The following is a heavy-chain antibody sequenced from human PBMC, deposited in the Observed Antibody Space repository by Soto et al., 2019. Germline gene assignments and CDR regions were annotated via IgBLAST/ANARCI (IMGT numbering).Heavy chain of an antibody. V-gene: IGHV1-18*01. CDR1: GYTLTSYG. CDR3: ARAHCTNGVCYTGYYFDY. CDR2: GSAYNGNT. D-gene: IGHD2-8*01. J-gene: IGHJ4*02. Sequence: ASVKVSCKASGYTLTSYGISWVRQAPGQGREWMGWGSAYNGNTNSAQKLQGRVTMSTDTSTSTAYMELRSLRSDDTAVYYCARAHCTNGVCYTGYYFDYWGQATLVTVSS.